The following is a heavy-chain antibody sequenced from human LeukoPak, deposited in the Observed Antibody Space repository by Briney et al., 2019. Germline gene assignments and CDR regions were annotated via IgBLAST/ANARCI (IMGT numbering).Heavy chain of an antibody. CDR3: TIEMEIDGDNYNDY. V-gene: IGHV3-15*07. J-gene: IGHJ4*02. Sequence: GGSLRLSCAASDFTFNNAWMNWVRQAPGKGLEWVGRIKSKTDGGTTDYAAPVKGRFTISRDDSKNTLYLQMNSLKTEDTAVYYCTIEMEIDGDNYNDYWGQGTLVTVSS. D-gene: IGHD5-24*01. CDR2: IKSKTDGGTT. CDR1: DFTFNNAW.